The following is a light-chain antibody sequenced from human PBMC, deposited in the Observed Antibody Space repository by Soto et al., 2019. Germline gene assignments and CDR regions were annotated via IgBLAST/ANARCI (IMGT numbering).Light chain of an antibody. J-gene: IGKJ2*01. CDR3: QQYGSSLMYT. CDR2: ETS. CDR1: QSVSSSY. V-gene: IGKV3-20*01. Sequence: EIVLTQSPGTLSLSPGERATLSCRASQSVSSSYLAWYQQKPGQAPRLLIYETSNRATGIPDRFSGSGSGVDFTLTISRLEPEDFAVYYCQQYGSSLMYTFGQGTKLEIK.